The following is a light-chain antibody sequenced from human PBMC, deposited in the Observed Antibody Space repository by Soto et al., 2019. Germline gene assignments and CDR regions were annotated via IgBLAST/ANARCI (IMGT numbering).Light chain of an antibody. V-gene: IGKV3-20*01. Sequence: EIVLTQSPGTLSLSPGERATLSCRASQSVSSSYLAWYQQKPGQAPRLLIYGASSRPTGIPDRFSGSGSGTDFTLTISRLEPEDFAVYYCQLYGSSSTFGQGTRLEI. CDR1: QSVSSSY. J-gene: IGKJ5*01. CDR3: QLYGSSST. CDR2: GAS.